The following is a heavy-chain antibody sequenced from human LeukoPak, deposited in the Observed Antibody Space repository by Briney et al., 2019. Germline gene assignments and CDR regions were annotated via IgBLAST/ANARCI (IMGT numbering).Heavy chain of an antibody. CDR1: GFTFSSYA. D-gene: IGHD4-11*01. CDR3: ARGEVTVTTFDP. V-gene: IGHV3-30*04. CDR2: ISYDGSNK. Sequence: PVRSLRLSCAASGFTFSSYAMHWVRQAPGKGLEWVAVISYDGSNKYYADSVKGRFTISRDNSKNTLYLQMNSLRAEDTAVYYCARGEVTVTTFDPWGQGTLVTVSS. J-gene: IGHJ5*02.